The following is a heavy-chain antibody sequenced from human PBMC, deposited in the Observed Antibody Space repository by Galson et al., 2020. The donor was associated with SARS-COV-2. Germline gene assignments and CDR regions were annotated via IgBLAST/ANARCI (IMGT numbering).Heavy chain of an antibody. CDR3: ARDPAPLYGDNYYYGMDV. Sequence: ASVKVSCQASGYSFTHYYIHWVRQAPGEGLEWMGWVNPNTGDMKYKEKFQGRISMTRDTSISTASLKLSSVTAADTAVYYCARDPAPLYGDNYYYGMDVWGRGTTVTVSS. V-gene: IGHV1-2*02. CDR1: GYSFTHYY. D-gene: IGHD4-17*01. CDR2: VNPNTGDM. J-gene: IGHJ6*02.